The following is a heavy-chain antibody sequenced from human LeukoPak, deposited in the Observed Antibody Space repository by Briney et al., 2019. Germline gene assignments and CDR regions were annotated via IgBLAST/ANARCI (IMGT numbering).Heavy chain of an antibody. CDR1: GFTFSSYA. J-gene: IGHJ3*02. V-gene: IGHV3-30-3*01. CDR3: DGSYGVLDAFNI. Sequence: PGGSLRLSCAASGFTFSSYAMHWVRQAPGKGLEWVSLISFDGSNKYYADSVKGRFTISRDNSKNTLYLQMNSLRPEDTAVYYCDGSYGVLDAFNIWGQGTRVTVSS. D-gene: IGHD4-17*01. CDR2: ISFDGSNK.